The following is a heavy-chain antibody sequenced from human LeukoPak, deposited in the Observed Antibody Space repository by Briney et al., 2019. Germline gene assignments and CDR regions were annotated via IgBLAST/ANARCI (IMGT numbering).Heavy chain of an antibody. Sequence: SVKVSCKASGGTFSSYAISWVRQAPGQGLEWMGGIIPIFGTANYAQKFQGRVTITTDESTSTAYMELSSLRSEDTAVYYCARAQRVVTMVRGVTDPNWFDPWGQGTLVTVSS. CDR3: ARAQRVVTMVRGVTDPNWFDP. CDR1: GGTFSSYA. V-gene: IGHV1-69*05. D-gene: IGHD3-10*01. CDR2: IIPIFGTA. J-gene: IGHJ5*02.